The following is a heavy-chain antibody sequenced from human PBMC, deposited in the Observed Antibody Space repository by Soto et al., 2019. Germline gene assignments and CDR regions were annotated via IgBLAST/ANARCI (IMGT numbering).Heavy chain of an antibody. CDR1: GFTVSTYG. CDR2: ISRDGGTK. Sequence: QVQLVESGGGVVQPGRSLRLSCAVSGFTVSTYGMHWVRQAPGKGLEWVAVISRDGGTKYYADSVKGRFTISRDNSSNTLFLEMNSLRGDDMAVYYCTGEVASGYWGQGTLVTVCS. D-gene: IGHD2-8*02. CDR3: TGEVASGY. J-gene: IGHJ4*02. V-gene: IGHV3-30*03.